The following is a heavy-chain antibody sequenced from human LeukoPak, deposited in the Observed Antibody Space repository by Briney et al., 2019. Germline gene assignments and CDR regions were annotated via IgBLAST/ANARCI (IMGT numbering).Heavy chain of an antibody. J-gene: IGHJ4*02. Sequence: GSLRLSCAASGFTFSIHAMSWVRQTPGKGLEWVSAISGSGGTTYYADSVKGRFTISRDNSENTLYLQMNSLRAEDRAIYYWAGGQGGVMITFGGVIVFDHWGQGALVTVSS. CDR3: AGGQGGVMITFGGVIVFDH. V-gene: IGHV3-23*01. D-gene: IGHD3-16*02. CDR1: GFTFSIHA. CDR2: ISGSGGTT.